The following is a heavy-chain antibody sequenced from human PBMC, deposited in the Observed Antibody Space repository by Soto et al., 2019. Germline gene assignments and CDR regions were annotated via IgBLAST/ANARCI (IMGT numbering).Heavy chain of an antibody. Sequence: QVQLVQSGAEVKKPGSSVKVSCKASGGTFSNYAVSWVRQAPGQGLEWMGGIIPIFGTANYAQKFQGRVTITADESTSTAYVVLSSLRSDDPAVYYCAIERGGYSYGYPWFDPWGQGTLVTVSS. CDR3: AIERGGYSYGYPWFDP. CDR2: IIPIFGTA. CDR1: GGTFSNYA. V-gene: IGHV1-69*12. D-gene: IGHD5-18*01. J-gene: IGHJ5*02.